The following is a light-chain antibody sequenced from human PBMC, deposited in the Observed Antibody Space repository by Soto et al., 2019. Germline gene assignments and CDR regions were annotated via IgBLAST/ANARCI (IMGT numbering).Light chain of an antibody. V-gene: IGKV3D-15*01. CDR1: QSVGGS. Sequence: EIVLTQSPATLSLSPGERATLSCRASQSVGGSLAWYQQKPGQAPRLLIYRASTRATGIPARFSGSGSGTDFTLTISRLQSEDFAVYYCQQYDSLPRTFGQGTKVDIK. J-gene: IGKJ1*01. CDR3: QQYDSLPRT. CDR2: RAS.